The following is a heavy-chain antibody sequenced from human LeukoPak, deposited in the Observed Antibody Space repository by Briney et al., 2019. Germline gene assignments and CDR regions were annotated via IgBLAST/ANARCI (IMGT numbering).Heavy chain of an antibody. V-gene: IGHV3-33*01. CDR3: ARESRADILTGYSDY. J-gene: IGHJ4*02. CDR1: GFTFSSYG. Sequence: PGGSLRLSCAASGFTFSSYGMHWVRQAPGKGLEWVAVIWYDGSSKYYADSVKGRFTISRDNSKNTLYLQMNSLRAEDTAVYYCARESRADILTGYSDYWGQGTLVTVSS. CDR2: IWYDGSSK. D-gene: IGHD3-9*01.